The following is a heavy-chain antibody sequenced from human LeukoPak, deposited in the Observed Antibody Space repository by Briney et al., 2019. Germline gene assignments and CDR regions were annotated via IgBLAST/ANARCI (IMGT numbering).Heavy chain of an antibody. J-gene: IGHJ4*02. Sequence: GGSLRLSCAASGFTFSNYAMSWVRQAPGKGLEWVSTTSGSGGSTYYSDSVKGRFTISRDNSKNTLYLQMNSLRADDTAVYYCAKGRNFYYLDSWGQGTLVTVSS. CDR2: TSGSGGST. CDR1: GFTFSNYA. V-gene: IGHV3-23*01. D-gene: IGHD1-7*01. CDR3: AKGRNFYYLDS.